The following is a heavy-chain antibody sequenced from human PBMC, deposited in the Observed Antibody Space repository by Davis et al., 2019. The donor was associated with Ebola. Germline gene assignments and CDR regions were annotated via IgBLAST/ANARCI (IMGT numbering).Heavy chain of an antibody. V-gene: IGHV3-30-3*01. CDR2: ISYDGSNK. CDR3: AREQLTIFGVVIDGMDV. D-gene: IGHD3-3*01. Sequence: GESLKIFCAASGFTFSSYAMHWVRQAPGKGLEWVAVISYDGSNKYYADSVKGRFTISRDNSKNTLYLQMNSLRAEDTAVYYCAREQLTIFGVVIDGMDVWGQGTTVTVSS. CDR1: GFTFSSYA. J-gene: IGHJ6*02.